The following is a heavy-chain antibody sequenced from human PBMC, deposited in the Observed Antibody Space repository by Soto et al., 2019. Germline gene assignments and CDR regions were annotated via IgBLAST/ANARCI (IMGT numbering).Heavy chain of an antibody. CDR1: GYTFSDHG. CDR3: ARDPSNSSGSQLYLDY. D-gene: IGHD3-22*01. Sequence: ASVKVSCKASGYTFSDHGFSWVRQAPGQGLEWMGWISAYNGDTNYAQRFQGRVTMTTDTSTNTAYMDLRSLRSDDTAVYYCARDPSNSSGSQLYLDYWGQGTLVTVSS. CDR2: ISAYNGDT. V-gene: IGHV1-18*01. J-gene: IGHJ4*02.